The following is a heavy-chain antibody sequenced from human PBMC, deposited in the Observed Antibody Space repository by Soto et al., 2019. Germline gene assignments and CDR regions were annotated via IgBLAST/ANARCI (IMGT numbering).Heavy chain of an antibody. CDR1: GFTFSSYA. CDR2: ISGGGGST. CDR3: AKKGGGHYYYDMDV. V-gene: IGHV3-23*01. J-gene: IGHJ6*02. Sequence: GGSLRLSCAASGFTFSSYAMSWVRQAPGKGLEWVSAISGGGGSTYYADSVKGRFTISRDNSKNTLYLQMNSLRDEDTAVYYCAKKGGGHYYYDMDVWGQGTTVTVS. D-gene: IGHD2-15*01.